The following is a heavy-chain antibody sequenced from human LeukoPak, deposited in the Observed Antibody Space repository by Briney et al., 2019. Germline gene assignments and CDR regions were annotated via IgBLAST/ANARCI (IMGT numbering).Heavy chain of an antibody. Sequence: ASVKVSCKASGYTFTYYFMHWVRQAPGQGLEWIGWINPNSGGTHYAQKFQGMVTMTRDTSISTAYMELSRLRSDETAVYYCARDPGYSSPRGDYWGQGTLVTVSS. J-gene: IGHJ4*02. CDR1: GYTFTYYF. CDR3: ARDPGYSSPRGDY. V-gene: IGHV1-2*02. D-gene: IGHD5-18*01. CDR2: INPNSGGT.